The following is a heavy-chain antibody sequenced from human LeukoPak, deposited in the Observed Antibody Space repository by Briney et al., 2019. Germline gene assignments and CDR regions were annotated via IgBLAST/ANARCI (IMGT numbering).Heavy chain of an antibody. CDR3: ASLLKLRFLEWFRARHYYYYMDV. Sequence: GESLKISCKGSGYSFTSYWIGWVRQMPGKGLEWMGIIYPVDSDTRYSPSFQGQVTISADNSISTAYLQWSSLNASDTAMYYCASLLKLRFLEWFRARHYYYYMDVWGKGTTVTVSS. CDR2: IYPVDSDT. CDR1: GYSFTSYW. D-gene: IGHD3-3*01. V-gene: IGHV5-51*01. J-gene: IGHJ6*03.